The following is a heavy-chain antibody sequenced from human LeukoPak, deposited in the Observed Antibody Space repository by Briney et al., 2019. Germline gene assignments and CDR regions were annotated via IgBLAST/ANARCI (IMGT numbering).Heavy chain of an antibody. Sequence: PSETLSLTCTVSGGSISSGDYYWSWIRQPPGKGLEWIGYIYYSGSTYYNPSLKSRVTISVDTSKNQFSLKLSSVTAADTAVYYCARGDGDPWGTFDYWGQGTLVTVSS. J-gene: IGHJ4*02. CDR3: ARGDGDPWGTFDY. V-gene: IGHV4-30-4*01. CDR2: IYYSGST. D-gene: IGHD4-17*01. CDR1: GGSISSGDYY.